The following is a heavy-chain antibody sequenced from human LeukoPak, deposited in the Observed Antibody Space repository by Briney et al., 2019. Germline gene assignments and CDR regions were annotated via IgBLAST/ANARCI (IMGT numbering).Heavy chain of an antibody. D-gene: IGHD3-10*01. Sequence: SVKVSCKPSGGTFSSYAISWVRQAPGQGLEWMGGIIPIFGTANYAQKFQGRVTITADKSTSTAYMELSSLRSEDTAVYYCARGRKKGSGSYGAFDIWGQGTMVTVSS. CDR3: ARGRKKGSGSYGAFDI. CDR2: IIPIFGTA. J-gene: IGHJ3*02. V-gene: IGHV1-69*06. CDR1: GGTFSSYA.